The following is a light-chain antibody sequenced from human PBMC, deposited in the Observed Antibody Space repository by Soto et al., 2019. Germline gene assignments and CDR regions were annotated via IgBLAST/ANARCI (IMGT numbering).Light chain of an antibody. V-gene: IGKV4-1*01. J-gene: IGKJ4*01. Sequence: DIVMTQSPESLAVSLGERATINCKSSQSLLYSSTNRNYLAWYQQKSGQPPKLLIYWASSRESGVPDRFSGSGSGTDFTLTISSLQAEDVAVYYCQQYYGTHLTFGGGTKVEIK. CDR1: QSLLYSSTNRNY. CDR3: QQYYGTHLT. CDR2: WAS.